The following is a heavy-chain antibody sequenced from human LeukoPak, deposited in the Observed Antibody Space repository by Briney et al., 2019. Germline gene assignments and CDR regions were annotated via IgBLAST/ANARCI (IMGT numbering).Heavy chain of an antibody. J-gene: IGHJ3*02. Sequence: GGSLRLSCAASGFTFSSYWMSWVRQAPGKGLEWVANIKEDGSEKYYVDSVKGRFTISRDNAKNSLYLQMNSLRAEDTAVYYCARERLEEDYYDSSGYYDAFDIWGQGTMVTVSS. D-gene: IGHD3-22*01. CDR2: IKEDGSEK. CDR1: GFTFSSYW. CDR3: ARERLEEDYYDSSGYYDAFDI. V-gene: IGHV3-7*01.